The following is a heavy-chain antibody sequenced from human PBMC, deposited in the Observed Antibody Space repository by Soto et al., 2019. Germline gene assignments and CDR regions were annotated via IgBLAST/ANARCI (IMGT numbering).Heavy chain of an antibody. Sequence: QVQLQESGPGLVKPSQTLSLTCTVSGDSISSGGYYWSWIRQHPGKGLEWIGYIYYSGSTYYNPSLKSRVTISVDTSKNQFSLKLSSVTAADTAVYYCARRWGKGIAAAGRRVDYWGQGTLVTVSS. CDR2: IYYSGST. CDR1: GDSISSGGYY. D-gene: IGHD6-13*01. J-gene: IGHJ4*02. V-gene: IGHV4-31*03. CDR3: ARRWGKGIAAAGRRVDY.